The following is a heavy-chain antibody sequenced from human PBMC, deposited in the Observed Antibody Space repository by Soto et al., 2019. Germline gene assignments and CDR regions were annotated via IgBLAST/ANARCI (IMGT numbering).Heavy chain of an antibody. Sequence: PSETLSLSCAVSGGSISSGGHSWSWIRQPPGKGLEWIGYIYHSGSTYYNPSLKSRVTISVDRSKSQFSLKMSSVTAADTAVYYCARATGWLQWDAFGIWRQGTMVIASS. CDR3: ARATGWLQWDAFGI. CDR2: IYHSGST. J-gene: IGHJ3*02. D-gene: IGHD4-4*01. CDR1: GGSISSGGHS. V-gene: IGHV4-30-2*01.